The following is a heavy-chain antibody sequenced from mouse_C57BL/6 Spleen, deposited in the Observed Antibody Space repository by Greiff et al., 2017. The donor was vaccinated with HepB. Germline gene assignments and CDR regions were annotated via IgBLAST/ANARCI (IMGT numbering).Heavy chain of an antibody. CDR3: ARGLGPHLFDS. J-gene: IGHJ2*01. V-gene: IGHV1-4*01. Sequence: VQLQQSGAELARPGASVKMSCKASGYTFTSYTMHWVKQRPGQGLEWIGYINPSSGYTKYNQKFKDKATLTADKSSSTAYMQLSSLTSEDSAVYYCARGLGPHLFDSWGQGTTLTVSS. CDR2: INPSSGYT. D-gene: IGHD4-1*01. CDR1: GYTFTSYT.